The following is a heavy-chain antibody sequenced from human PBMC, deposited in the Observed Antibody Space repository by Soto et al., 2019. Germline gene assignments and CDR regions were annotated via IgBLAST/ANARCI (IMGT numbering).Heavy chain of an antibody. J-gene: IGHJ4*02. CDR2: IIPIFGTA. Sequence: SVKVSCKASGGTFSSYAISWVRQAPGQGLEWMGGIIPIFGTANYAQKFQGRVTITADESTSTAYMELSSLRSEDTAVYYCARTAPTYYYDSSGYYDTFDYWGQGTLVTVSS. CDR1: GGTFSSYA. V-gene: IGHV1-69*13. D-gene: IGHD3-22*01. CDR3: ARTAPTYYYDSSGYYDTFDY.